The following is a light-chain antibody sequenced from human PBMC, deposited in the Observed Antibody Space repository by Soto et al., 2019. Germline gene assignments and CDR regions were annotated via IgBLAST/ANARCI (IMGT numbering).Light chain of an antibody. CDR2: SNN. CDR1: GSNIGAGYD. V-gene: IGLV1-47*02. J-gene: IGLJ3*02. CDR3: AAWDDSLSGWV. Sequence: QSVLTQPPSVSGAPGQRVTISCTGSGSNIGAGYDVHWYQQLPGTAPKLLIYSNNQRPSGVPDRFSGSKSGTSASLAISGLRSEDEADYYCAAWDDSLSGWVFGGGTKLTVL.